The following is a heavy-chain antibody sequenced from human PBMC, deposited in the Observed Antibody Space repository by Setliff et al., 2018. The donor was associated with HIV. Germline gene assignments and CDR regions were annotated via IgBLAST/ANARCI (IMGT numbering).Heavy chain of an antibody. J-gene: IGHJ4*02. CDR3: ASTGYSSGWSFDC. CDR2: IYYSGST. V-gene: IGHV4-39*07. Sequence: PSETLSLTCTVSGGSISSSSYYWGWIRQPPGKGLEWIGSIYYSGSTYYNPSLKSRVTISVDTSKNQFSLKLSSVTAADTAVYYCASTGYSSGWSFDCCGQGTLVTVSS. CDR1: GGSISSSSYY. D-gene: IGHD6-19*01.